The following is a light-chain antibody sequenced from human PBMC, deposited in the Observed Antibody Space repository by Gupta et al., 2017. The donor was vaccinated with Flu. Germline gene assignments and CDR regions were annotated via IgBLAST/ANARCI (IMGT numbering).Light chain of an antibody. V-gene: IGKV1-5*03. J-gene: IGKJ4*01. CDR1: QTISSW. Sequence: DSQMTQSPSTLSAYVGDRVTITCRASQTISSWLAWYQQKPGKAPNVLIYNASNLESGVPSRFSGSGSGTDFTLTISSLQPDDFATYYCQQYSTYPITFGRGTKVEIK. CDR2: NAS. CDR3: QQYSTYPIT.